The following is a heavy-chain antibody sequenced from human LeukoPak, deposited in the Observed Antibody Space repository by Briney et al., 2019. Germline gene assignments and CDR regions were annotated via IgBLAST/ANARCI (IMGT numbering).Heavy chain of an antibody. CDR3: ARTHSSGWYIPVDY. CDR2: ISSSGSTI. D-gene: IGHD6-19*01. V-gene: IGHV3-48*03. CDR1: GFTFSSYE. J-gene: IGHJ4*02. Sequence: QSGGSLRLSCAVSGFTFSSYEMNWVRQAPGKGLEWVSYISSSGSTIYYADSVKGRFTISRDNAKNSLYLQMNSLRAEDTAVYYCARTHSSGWYIPVDYWGQGTLVTVSS.